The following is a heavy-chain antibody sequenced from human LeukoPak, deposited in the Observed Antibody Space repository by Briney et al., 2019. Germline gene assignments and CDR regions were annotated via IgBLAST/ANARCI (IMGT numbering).Heavy chain of an antibody. CDR2: IYYSGST. CDR3: ARQIPYYYGSGSYLRFDY. V-gene: IGHV4-39*07. CDR1: GGSISSSSYY. J-gene: IGHJ4*02. Sequence: SETLSLTCTVSGGSISSSSYYWGWIRQPPGKGLEWIGSIYYSGSTYYNPSLKSRVTISVDTSKNQFSLKLSSVTAADTAVYYCARQIPYYYGSGSYLRFDYWGQGTLVTVSS. D-gene: IGHD3-10*01.